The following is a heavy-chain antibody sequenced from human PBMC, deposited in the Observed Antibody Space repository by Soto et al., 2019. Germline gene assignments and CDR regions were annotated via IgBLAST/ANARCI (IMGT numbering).Heavy chain of an antibody. J-gene: IGHJ4*02. CDR2: ISGSGLST. D-gene: IGHD4-17*01. Sequence: GGSLRLSCAASGFTFSSYVMSWVRQAPGKGLEWVSGISGSGLSTNYADSVKGRFTISRDNSKNTLYLQMNSLRAEDTAVYYCAKMTTRRFDYWGQGTLVTSPQ. V-gene: IGHV3-23*01. CDR1: GFTFSSYV. CDR3: AKMTTRRFDY.